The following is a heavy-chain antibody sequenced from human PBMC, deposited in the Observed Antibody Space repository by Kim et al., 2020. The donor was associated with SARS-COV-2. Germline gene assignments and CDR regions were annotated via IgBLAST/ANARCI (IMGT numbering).Heavy chain of an antibody. J-gene: IGHJ4*02. CDR1: GFTFSSYG. CDR3: ARDETGTITGWFDY. D-gene: IGHD1-7*01. V-gene: IGHV3-33*08. CDR2: MWYDGSNK. Sequence: GGSLRLSCAASGFTFSSYGMHWVRQAPGKGLEWVAVMWYDGSNKYYADSVKGRFTVSRDNSKNTLYLQMNSLRAEDTAVYYCARDETGTITGWFDYWGQGTLVTVSS.